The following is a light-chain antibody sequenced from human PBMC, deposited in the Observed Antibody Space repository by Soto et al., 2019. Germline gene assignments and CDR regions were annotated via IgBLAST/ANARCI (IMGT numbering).Light chain of an antibody. CDR3: QHYNYWLQT. V-gene: IGKV3-15*01. CDR1: QSVSSN. Sequence: EIVLTQSPATLSVPPGESATLYCRASQSVSSNLAWYQQNPGQAPRLLIYAASTRATGIPARFSGGGSGTEFTLTISSLQSEDFAVYYCQHYNYWLQTFGQVTKVVIK. CDR2: AAS. J-gene: IGKJ1*01.